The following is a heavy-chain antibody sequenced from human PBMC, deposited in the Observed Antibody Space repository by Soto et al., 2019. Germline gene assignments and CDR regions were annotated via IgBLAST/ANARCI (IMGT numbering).Heavy chain of an antibody. Sequence: EASVKVSCKASGGTFSSYAISWVRQAPGQGLEWMGGIIPIFGTANYAQKFQGRVTITADKSTSTAYMELSSLRSEDTAVYYCARGYCSGGSCYAGYYYYYGMDVWGQGTTVTVSS. D-gene: IGHD2-15*01. CDR3: ARGYCSGGSCYAGYYYYYGMDV. CDR2: IIPIFGTA. J-gene: IGHJ6*02. CDR1: GGTFSSYA. V-gene: IGHV1-69*06.